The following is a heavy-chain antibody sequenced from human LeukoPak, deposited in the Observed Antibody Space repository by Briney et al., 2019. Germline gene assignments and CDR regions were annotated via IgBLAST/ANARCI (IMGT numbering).Heavy chain of an antibody. V-gene: IGHV3-15*01. J-gene: IGHJ4*02. Sequence: GGSLRLSCAASGFTFSSFGMHWVRQAPGKGLEWVGRIKAKAHGGTIEYAAPVKGRFTISRDDSKNTLYLQMNSLKTEDTAVYYCTTDGVGVEGATYDNWGQGTLVSVSS. CDR2: IKAKAHGGTI. CDR1: GFTFSSFG. D-gene: IGHD1-26*01. CDR3: TTDGVGVEGATYDN.